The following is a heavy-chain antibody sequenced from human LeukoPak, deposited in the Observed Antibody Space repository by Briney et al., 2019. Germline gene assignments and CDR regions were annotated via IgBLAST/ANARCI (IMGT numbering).Heavy chain of an antibody. Sequence: GGSLRLSCAASGFTFGSYGMHWVRQAPGKGLEWVAVISYDGSNKYYIDSVKGRFTISRDNSKNTLYLQMNSLRAEDTAVYYCARDLMGTRDYWGQGTLVTVSS. CDR3: ARDLMGTRDY. CDR1: GFTFGSYG. CDR2: ISYDGSNK. J-gene: IGHJ4*02. V-gene: IGHV3-30*03. D-gene: IGHD7-27*01.